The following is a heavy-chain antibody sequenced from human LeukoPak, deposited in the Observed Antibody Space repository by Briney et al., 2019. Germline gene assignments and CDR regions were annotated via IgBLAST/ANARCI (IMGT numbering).Heavy chain of an antibody. J-gene: IGHJ4*02. Sequence: GGSLRLSCAASGFTVSSNYMSWVRQAPGKGLEWVSVIYSGGSTYYADSVKGRFTISRDNSKNTLYLQMNSLRAEDTAVHYCASRSGYSLFDYWGQGTLVTVSS. V-gene: IGHV3-53*01. CDR3: ASRSGYSLFDY. CDR2: IYSGGST. CDR1: GFTVSSNY. D-gene: IGHD3-22*01.